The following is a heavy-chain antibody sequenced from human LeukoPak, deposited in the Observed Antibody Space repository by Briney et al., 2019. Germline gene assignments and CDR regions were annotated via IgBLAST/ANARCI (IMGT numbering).Heavy chain of an antibody. CDR1: GYSFARYW. Sequence: GESLEISCKGSGYSFARYWIGWVRQMPGKGLEWMGVIFPGDSDTRYSPSFQGQVTISADKSISAAYLQWRSLKASDTAIYYCTRHTRDCSGASCNFDYWGQGTLVTVSS. V-gene: IGHV5-51*01. J-gene: IGHJ4*02. CDR3: TRHTRDCSGASCNFDY. CDR2: IFPGDSDT. D-gene: IGHD2-15*01.